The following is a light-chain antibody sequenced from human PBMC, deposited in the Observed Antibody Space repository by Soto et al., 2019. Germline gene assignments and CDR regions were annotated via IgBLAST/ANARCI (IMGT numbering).Light chain of an antibody. V-gene: IGKV3-20*01. CDR1: QSVSSSY. J-gene: IGKJ3*01. CDR3: QQPHSSFT. Sequence: EIVLTQSPGTLSLSPGERATLSCRASQSVSSSYLGWYQQKPGQPPRLLIYGTSIRATGIPDRFSGSGSGTDLILIISRLEPEDFAVYYCQQPHSSFTFGPGSKVDIK. CDR2: GTS.